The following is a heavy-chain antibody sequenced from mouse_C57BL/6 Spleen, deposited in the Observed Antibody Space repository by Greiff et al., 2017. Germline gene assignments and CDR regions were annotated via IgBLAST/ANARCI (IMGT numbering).Heavy chain of an antibody. CDR2: IDPETGGT. J-gene: IGHJ4*01. Sequence: VQLQQSGAELVRPGASVTLSCKASGYTFTDYEMHWVKQTPVHGLEWIGAIDPETGGTAYNQKFKGKAILTADKSSSTAYMELRSLTSEDSAVYYCTRYYSNYRAMDYWGQGTSVTVSS. CDR3: TRYYSNYRAMDY. CDR1: GYTFTDYE. V-gene: IGHV1-15*01. D-gene: IGHD2-5*01.